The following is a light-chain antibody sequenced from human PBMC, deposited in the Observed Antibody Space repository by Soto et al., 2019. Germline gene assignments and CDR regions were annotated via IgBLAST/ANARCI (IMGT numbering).Light chain of an antibody. CDR3: QQYNNWPPLT. V-gene: IGKV3-11*01. J-gene: IGKJ1*01. CDR2: DAS. Sequence: EVVLTQSPATLSLSPGEIATLSCRASQSVRSFLGWYQQKPGQAPRLLMYDASNRATGIPARFRGSGSGTDFTLTISRLEPEDFAVYYCQQYNNWPPLTFGQGTKVDIK. CDR1: QSVRSF.